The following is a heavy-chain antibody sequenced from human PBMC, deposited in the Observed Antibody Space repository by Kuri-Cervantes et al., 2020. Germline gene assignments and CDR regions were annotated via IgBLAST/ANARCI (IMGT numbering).Heavy chain of an antibody. J-gene: IGHJ6*02. CDR1: GYTFTSYD. Sequence: ASVKVSCKASGYTFTSYDINWVRQATGQGLEWMGWMNPNSGNTGYAQKFQGRVTMTRDTSISTAYMALSSLRSEDTAVYYCARVSIGAIAGRIKYYYYGMDVWGQGTTVTVSS. CDR3: ARVSIGAIAGRIKYYYYGMDV. V-gene: IGHV1-8*01. CDR2: MNPNSGNT. D-gene: IGHD6-13*01.